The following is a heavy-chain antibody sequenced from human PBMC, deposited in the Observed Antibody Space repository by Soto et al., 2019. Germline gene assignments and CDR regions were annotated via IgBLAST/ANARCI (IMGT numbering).Heavy chain of an antibody. CDR2: IVVGSGNT. CDR1: GFTFTSAA. V-gene: IGHV1-58*01. Sequence: SVKVSCKASGFTFTSAAVPWVRQARGQRFEWIGWIVVGSGNTNYAQKFQERVTITRDMSTSTAYMELSSLRSEDTSVYYCAAAGYGDYYYYGMDVWGQGTTVTVS. J-gene: IGHJ6*02. CDR3: AAAGYGDYYYYGMDV. D-gene: IGHD4-17*01.